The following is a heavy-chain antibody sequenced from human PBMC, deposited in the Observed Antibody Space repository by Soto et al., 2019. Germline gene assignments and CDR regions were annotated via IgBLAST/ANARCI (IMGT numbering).Heavy chain of an antibody. Sequence: QVQLVESGGGVVQPGRSLRLSCAASGFTFSSYAMHWVRQAPGKGLEWVAVISYDGSNKYYADSVKGRFTISRDNSKKTLYLQMNGLGAEDTAVYYCASSYSSSWWAPCRFDPWGQGTLVTVSS. J-gene: IGHJ5*02. CDR2: ISYDGSNK. CDR3: ASSYSSSWWAPCRFDP. CDR1: GFTFSSYA. V-gene: IGHV3-30-3*01. D-gene: IGHD6-13*01.